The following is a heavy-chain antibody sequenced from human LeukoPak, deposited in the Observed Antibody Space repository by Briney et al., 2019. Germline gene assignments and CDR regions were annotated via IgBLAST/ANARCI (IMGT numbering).Heavy chain of an antibody. Sequence: GASVKVSCKAFAYTFTSNYMHWVRQAPGQGPEWMGVIRPSGGSTTYAQKFQGSVSLTRDMSTSTDYLERISLRSEDTAVYYWSRDNSVRDEAWWFNPWGQGTLGTVSS. CDR1: AYTFTSNY. CDR2: IRPSGGST. V-gene: IGHV1-46*01. J-gene: IGHJ5*02. D-gene: IGHD5-24*01. CDR3: SRDNSVRDEAWWFNP.